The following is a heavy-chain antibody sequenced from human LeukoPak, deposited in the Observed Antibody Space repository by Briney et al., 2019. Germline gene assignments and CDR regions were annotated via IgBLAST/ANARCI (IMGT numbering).Heavy chain of an antibody. CDR2: MNPNSGNT. J-gene: IGHJ4*02. V-gene: IGHV1-8*03. CDR3: ARGDYSSGWTYLDY. D-gene: IGHD6-19*01. CDR1: GYTFTSYD. Sequence: ASVKVSCKASGYTFTSYDINWVRQATGQGLEWMGWMNPNSGNTGYAQKFQGRVTITRNTSISTAYMELSSLRFEDTAVYYCARGDYSSGWTYLDYWGQGTLVTVSS.